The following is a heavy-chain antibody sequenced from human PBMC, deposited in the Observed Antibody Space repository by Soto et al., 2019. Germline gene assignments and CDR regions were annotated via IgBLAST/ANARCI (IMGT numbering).Heavy chain of an antibody. CDR3: ARTVVRSWFDP. CDR2: ISYDGSNK. Sequence: GGSLRLSCAASGFTFSSYAMHWVRQAPGKGLEWVAVISYDGSNKYYADSVKGRFTISRDNSKNTLYLQMNSLRAEDTAVYYCARTVVRSWFDPWGQGTLVTVSS. D-gene: IGHD3-22*01. V-gene: IGHV3-30-3*01. CDR1: GFTFSSYA. J-gene: IGHJ5*02.